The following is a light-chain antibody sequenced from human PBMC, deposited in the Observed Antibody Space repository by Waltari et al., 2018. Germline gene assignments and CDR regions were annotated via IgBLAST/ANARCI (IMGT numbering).Light chain of an antibody. Sequence: QSALTQPASVSGSPGPSITISCTGTSSDVGFYNYVSWYQQHPGKAPKLMIYDVSNRPSGVSNRFSGSKSGNTASLTISGLQAEDEADYYCSSYTSSSTLYVFGTGTKVTVL. J-gene: IGLJ1*01. CDR3: SSYTSSSTLYV. CDR1: SSDVGFYNY. CDR2: DVS. V-gene: IGLV2-14*03.